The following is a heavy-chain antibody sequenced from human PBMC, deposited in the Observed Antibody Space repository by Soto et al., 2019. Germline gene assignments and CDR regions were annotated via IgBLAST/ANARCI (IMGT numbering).Heavy chain of an antibody. J-gene: IGHJ4*02. Sequence: QLQLQQWGAGLLKPSETLSLTCAIYGGSFSGYYWSWIRQPPGKGLEWIGEINHSGSTNSNPSLKSRVTIAVDTSENLSALKLGSVTAADTAVDYCAGGAGVVPDYWGQGTLVTVSS. D-gene: IGHD2-15*01. CDR2: INHSGST. V-gene: IGHV4-34*01. CDR1: GGSFSGYY. CDR3: AGGAGVVPDY.